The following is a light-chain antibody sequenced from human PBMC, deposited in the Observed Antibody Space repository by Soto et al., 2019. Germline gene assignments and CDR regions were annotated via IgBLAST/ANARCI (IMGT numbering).Light chain of an antibody. CDR2: EVN. V-gene: IGLV2-14*01. Sequence: QSVLTQPASVSGSPGQSITISCTGTSSDVGAYNYVSWYQQHPGKAPKVILYEVNNRPSGVSTRFSGSKSGNTASLTISWLQAEDEADYYCSSYTSSSTLVFGTGTKLTVL. CDR3: SSYTSSSTLV. CDR1: SSDVGAYNY. J-gene: IGLJ1*01.